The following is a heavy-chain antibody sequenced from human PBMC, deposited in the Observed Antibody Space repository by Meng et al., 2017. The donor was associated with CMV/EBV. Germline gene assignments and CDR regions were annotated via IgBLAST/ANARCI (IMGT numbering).Heavy chain of an antibody. V-gene: IGHV3-74*01. CDR2: INSDGSST. D-gene: IGHD6-13*01. J-gene: IGHJ6*02. CDR1: GFTFSSYA. Sequence: GESLKISCAASGFTFSSYAMSWVRQAPGKGLVWVSRINSDGSSTSYADSVKGRFTISRDNAKNTLYLQMNSLRAEDTAVYYCAREAAETYYYYGMDVWGQGTTVTAP. CDR3: AREAAETYYYYGMDV.